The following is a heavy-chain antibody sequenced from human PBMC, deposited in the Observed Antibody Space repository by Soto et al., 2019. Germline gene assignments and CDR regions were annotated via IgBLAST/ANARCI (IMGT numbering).Heavy chain of an antibody. D-gene: IGHD6-19*01. CDR1: GGSFSGYY. CDR3: ARGARYSSGWYFDY. V-gene: IGHV4-34*01. J-gene: IGHJ4*02. CDR2: INHSGST. Sequence: QVQLQQWGAGLLKPSETLSLTCAVYGGSFSGYYWSWIRQPPGQGLEWIGEINHSGSTNYNPSLKSRVTISVDTSKNQFSLKLSSVTAADTAVYYCARGARYSSGWYFDYWGQGTLVTVSS.